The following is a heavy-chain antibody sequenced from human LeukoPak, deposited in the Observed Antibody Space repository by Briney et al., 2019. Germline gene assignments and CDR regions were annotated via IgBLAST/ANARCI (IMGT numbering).Heavy chain of an antibody. V-gene: IGHV3-30-3*01. CDR2: ISSDESSK. CDR3: AREVGMTDY. Sequence: GRSLRLSCAASGFTFSSFAMHWVRQAPGKGLDWVAIISSDESSKYYADSVKGRFTISRDNPKNTLYLQMNSLRAEDTAVYYCAREVGMTDYWGQGTLVTVSS. J-gene: IGHJ4*02. CDR1: GFTFSSFA.